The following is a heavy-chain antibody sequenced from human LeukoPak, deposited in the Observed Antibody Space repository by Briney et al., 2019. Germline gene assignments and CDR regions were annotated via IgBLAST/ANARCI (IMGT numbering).Heavy chain of an antibody. Sequence: GGSLRLSCAASGVTFSSYAMSWVRQAPGKGLEWVSAISGSGGSTYYADSVKGRFTISRDNSKNTLYLQMNSLRAEDTAVYYCAKDRGSSGWDTAEYFQHWGQGTLVTVSS. CDR1: GVTFSSYA. CDR2: ISGSGGST. V-gene: IGHV3-23*01. D-gene: IGHD6-19*01. CDR3: AKDRGSSGWDTAEYFQH. J-gene: IGHJ1*01.